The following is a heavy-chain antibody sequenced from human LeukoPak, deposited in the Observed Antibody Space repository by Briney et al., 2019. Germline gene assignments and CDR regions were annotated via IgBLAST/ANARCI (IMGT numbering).Heavy chain of an antibody. CDR1: GGTFSSYA. D-gene: IGHD3-22*01. V-gene: IGHV1-69*05. Sequence: SSVKVSCKASGGTFSSYAISWVRQAPGQGHEWMGRIIPIFGTANYAQKFQGRVTITTDESTSTAYMELSSLRSEDTAVYYCARGSYYYDSSGYFDYWGQGTLVTVSS. J-gene: IGHJ4*02. CDR3: ARGSYYYDSSGYFDY. CDR2: IIPIFGTA.